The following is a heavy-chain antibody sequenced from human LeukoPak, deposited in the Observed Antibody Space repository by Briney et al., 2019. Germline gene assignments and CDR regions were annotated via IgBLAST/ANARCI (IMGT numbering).Heavy chain of an antibody. CDR2: IYYSGST. J-gene: IGHJ4*02. V-gene: IGHV4-39*07. CDR1: GGSISSYY. Sequence: PSETLSLTCTVSGGSISSYYWGWIRQPPGKGLEWIGSIYYSGSTYYNPSLKSRVTISVDTSKKQFSLKVRSVTAADTAVYYCASFRSGRGFDYWGQGTLVTISS. CDR3: ASFRSGRGFDY. D-gene: IGHD3-3*01.